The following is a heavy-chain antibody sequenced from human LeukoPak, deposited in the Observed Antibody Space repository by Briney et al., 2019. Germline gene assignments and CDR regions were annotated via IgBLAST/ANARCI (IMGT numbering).Heavy chain of an antibody. CDR1: GYTFTGYY. V-gene: IGHV1-2*02. Sequence: GASVKVSCTASGYTFTGYYMHWVRQAPGQGLEWMGWINPNSGGTNYAQKFQGRVTITRDTSISTAYMELSRLRSDDTAVYYCASGFPSIRESWSDYWGQGTLVTVSS. CDR2: INPNSGGT. CDR3: ASGFPSIRESWSDY. J-gene: IGHJ4*02. D-gene: IGHD3-16*01.